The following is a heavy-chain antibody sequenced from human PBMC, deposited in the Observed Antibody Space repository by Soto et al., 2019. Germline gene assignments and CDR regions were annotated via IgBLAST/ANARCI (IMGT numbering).Heavy chain of an antibody. CDR2: IWYDGSNK. CDR1: GFTFSSYG. J-gene: IGHJ3*02. D-gene: IGHD2-8*02. V-gene: IGHV3-33*01. CDR3: ARDGGVHDAFDI. Sequence: GGSLRLSCAASGFTFSSYGMHWVRQAPGKGLEWVAVIWYDGSNKYYADSVKGRFTISRDNSKNTLYLQMNSLRAEDTAVYYCARDGGVHDAFDIWGQGTMVTVSS.